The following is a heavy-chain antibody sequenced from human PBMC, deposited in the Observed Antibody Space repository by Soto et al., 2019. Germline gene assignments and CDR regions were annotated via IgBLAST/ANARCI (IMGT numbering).Heavy chain of an antibody. CDR1: GFTFSDHY. Sequence: SGFTFSDHYMTWIRQPPGKGLEWVSYINSDGSSTSYADSVKGRFTISRDNAKNTLYLQMNSLRAEDTAVYYCAVAVAGPTAIGYWGQGTLVTVSS. CDR2: INSDGSST. CDR3: AVAVAGPTAIGY. J-gene: IGHJ4*02. D-gene: IGHD6-19*01. V-gene: IGHV3-74*01.